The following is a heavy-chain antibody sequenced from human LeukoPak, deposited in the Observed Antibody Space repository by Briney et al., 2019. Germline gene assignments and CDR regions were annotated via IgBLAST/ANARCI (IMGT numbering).Heavy chain of an antibody. Sequence: PSETLSLTCTVSGGPFSSYYWSWIRQPPGKGLEWIGYIYYSGTTNYNPSLKSRLTISVDTSKNQFSLKLSSVTAADTAIYYCARASIFGVVRAIDYWGQGTLVTVSS. V-gene: IGHV4-59*01. J-gene: IGHJ4*02. CDR2: IYYSGTT. CDR3: ARASIFGVVRAIDY. D-gene: IGHD3-3*01. CDR1: GGPFSSYY.